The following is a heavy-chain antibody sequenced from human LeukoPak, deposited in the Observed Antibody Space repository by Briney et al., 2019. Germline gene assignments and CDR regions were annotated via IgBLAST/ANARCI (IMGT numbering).Heavy chain of an antibody. V-gene: IGHV3-30*04. CDR2: ISYDGSNK. CDR3: ARSYSWLAPFDY. J-gene: IGHJ4*02. CDR1: GFTFSSYA. D-gene: IGHD6-19*01. Sequence: GGSLRPSCAASGFTFSSYAMHWVRQAPGKGLEWVAVISYDGSNKYYADSVKGRFTISRDNSKNTLYLQMNSLRAEDTAVYYCARSYSWLAPFDYWGQGTLVTVSS.